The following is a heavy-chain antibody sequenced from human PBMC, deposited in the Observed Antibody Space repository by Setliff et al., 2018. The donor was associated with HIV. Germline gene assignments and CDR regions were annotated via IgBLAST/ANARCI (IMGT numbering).Heavy chain of an antibody. Sequence: PSETLSLTCIVSGGSISGSSYYWGWIRQSPGKGLEWIGNMYYSGSTYYNPSLESRVTISVDTSKNHLSLKLTSVTAADTGLYYCVFGLRFSPFDNWGQGTLVTVSS. CDR2: MYYSGST. V-gene: IGHV4-39*02. D-gene: IGHD5-12*01. CDR3: VFGLRFSPFDN. CDR1: GGSISGSSYY. J-gene: IGHJ4*02.